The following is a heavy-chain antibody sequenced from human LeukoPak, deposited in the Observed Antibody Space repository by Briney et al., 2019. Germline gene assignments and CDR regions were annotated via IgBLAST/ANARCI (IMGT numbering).Heavy chain of an antibody. CDR1: GFTFSSYA. Sequence: PGGSLRLSCAASGFTFSSYAMHWVRQAPGKGLEWVAVISYDGSNKYYADSVKGRFTISRDNSKNTLYLQMNSLRAEDTAVYYCARDRATGGGDYGMDVWGQGTTVTVSS. CDR3: ARDRATGGGDYGMDV. D-gene: IGHD5-12*01. V-gene: IGHV3-30-3*01. CDR2: ISYDGSNK. J-gene: IGHJ6*02.